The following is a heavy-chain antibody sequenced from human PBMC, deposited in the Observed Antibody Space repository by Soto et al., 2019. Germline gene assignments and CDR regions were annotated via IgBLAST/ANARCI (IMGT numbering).Heavy chain of an antibody. Sequence: EVQLLESGGGLVQPGGSLRLSCAASGFNFNNYAMSWVRQAPGKGLEWVAVIRGGAGKTSYADSVKGRFTISRDNSNNTLYLQMENLRAEDTALYYCTKDLSLHYDFWDGYYADFWCQGTLVTVSS. V-gene: IGHV3-23*01. J-gene: IGHJ4*02. CDR3: TKDLSLHYDFWDGYYADF. D-gene: IGHD3-3*01. CDR1: GFNFNNYA. CDR2: IRGGAGKT.